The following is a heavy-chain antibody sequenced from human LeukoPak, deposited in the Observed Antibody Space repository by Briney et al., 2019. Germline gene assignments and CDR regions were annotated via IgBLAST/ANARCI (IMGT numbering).Heavy chain of an antibody. Sequence: GGSLRLSCAASGFTFSSYSMNWVRQAPGKGLEWVSYISSSSSTIYYADSVKGRFTISRDNAKNSLYLQMNSLRAEDTAVYYCARDGIRLWQRRGYYFDYWGQGALVTVSS. CDR1: GFTFSSYS. CDR2: ISSSSSTI. V-gene: IGHV3-48*01. CDR3: ARDGIRLWQRRGYYFDY. D-gene: IGHD5-18*01. J-gene: IGHJ4*02.